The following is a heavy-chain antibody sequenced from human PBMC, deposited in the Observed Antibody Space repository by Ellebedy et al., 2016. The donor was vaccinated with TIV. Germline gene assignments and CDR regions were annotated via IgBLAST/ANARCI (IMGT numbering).Heavy chain of an antibody. CDR3: ARDGPHVGTAYYFDY. J-gene: IGHJ4*02. CDR1: GFTFSNAW. V-gene: IGHV3-66*01. Sequence: GESLKISCAASGFTFSNAWMSWVRQAPGKGLEWVSVIYSGGSTYYADSVKGRFTISRDNSKNTLYLQMNSLRAEDTAVYYCARDGPHVGTAYYFDYWGQGTLVTVSS. CDR2: IYSGGST. D-gene: IGHD1-26*01.